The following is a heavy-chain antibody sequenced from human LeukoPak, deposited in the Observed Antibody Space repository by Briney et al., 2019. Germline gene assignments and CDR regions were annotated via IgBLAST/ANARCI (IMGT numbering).Heavy chain of an antibody. CDR2: MNPNSGNT. J-gene: IGHJ4*02. CDR1: GYTFTSYD. V-gene: IGHV1-8*01. CDR3: ARSPQNWVRNDY. D-gene: IGHD7-27*01. Sequence: ASVKVSCKASGYTFTSYDINWVRQATGQGLEWMGWMNPNSGNTGYAQKFQDRVTMTTDTSTNTAYMALRSLRSDDTAVYYCARSPQNWVRNDYWGQGTLVTVSS.